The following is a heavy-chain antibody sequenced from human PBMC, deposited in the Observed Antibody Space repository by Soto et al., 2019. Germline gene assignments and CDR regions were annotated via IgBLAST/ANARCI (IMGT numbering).Heavy chain of an antibody. Sequence: PSQTLSLTCTVSGGSISSSSYYWGWIRQPPGKGLEWIGSIYYSGSTYYNPSLKSRVTISVDTSKNQFSLKLSSVTAADTAVYYCARQKLTSFGVVIAHYYYYYGMDVWGQGTTVTVSS. CDR2: IYYSGST. CDR1: GGSISSSSYY. D-gene: IGHD3-3*01. CDR3: ARQKLTSFGVVIAHYYYYYGMDV. V-gene: IGHV4-39*01. J-gene: IGHJ6*02.